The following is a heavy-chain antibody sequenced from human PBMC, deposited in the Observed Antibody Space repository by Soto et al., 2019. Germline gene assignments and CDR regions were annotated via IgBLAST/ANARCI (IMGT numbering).Heavy chain of an antibody. CDR2: ISSSSSYI. CDR3: ARGRVLYCGGDCPFDY. J-gene: IGHJ4*02. Sequence: EVQLVESGGGLVKPGGSLRLSCAASGFTFSSYSMNWVRQAPGKGLEWVSSISSSSSYIYYADSVKGRFTISRDNAKNSLYLQMNSRRAEDTAVYYCARGRVLYCGGDCPFDYWGQGTLVTVSS. D-gene: IGHD2-21*02. CDR1: GFTFSSYS. V-gene: IGHV3-21*01.